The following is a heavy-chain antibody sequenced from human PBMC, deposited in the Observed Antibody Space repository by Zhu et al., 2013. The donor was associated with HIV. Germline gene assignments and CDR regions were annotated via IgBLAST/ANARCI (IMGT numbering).Heavy chain of an antibody. D-gene: IGHD6-19*01. J-gene: IGHJ4*02. CDR1: GYPFISHD. CDR3: VTARPAVAGTIPLY. CDR2: MSPNNGNT. V-gene: IGHV1-8*01. Sequence: QVQLVQSGPEVKRPGASVKVSCKASGYPFISHDINWVRQAPGQGLEWMGWMSPNNGNTGSAQKLQGRVTMTRDTSISTAYMELSSLRSDDTAVYYCVTARPAVAGTIPLYWGPGTLVTVAS.